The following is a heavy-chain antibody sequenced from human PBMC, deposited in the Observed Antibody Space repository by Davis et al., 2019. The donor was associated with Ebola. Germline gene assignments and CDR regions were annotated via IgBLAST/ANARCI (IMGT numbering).Heavy chain of an antibody. D-gene: IGHD3-9*01. CDR3: ARVDAILGGY. CDR1: GFTFSSYS. CDR2: ISSSSSYI. Sequence: PGGSLRLSCSASGFTFSSYSMNWVRQAPGKGLEWVSSISSSSSYIYYADSVKGRFTISRDNAKNSLYLQMNSLRAEDTAVYYCARVDAILGGYWGQGTTVTVSS. J-gene: IGHJ6*02. V-gene: IGHV3-21*01.